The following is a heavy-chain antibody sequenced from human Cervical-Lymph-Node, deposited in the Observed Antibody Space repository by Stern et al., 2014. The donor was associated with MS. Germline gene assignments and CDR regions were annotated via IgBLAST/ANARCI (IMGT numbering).Heavy chain of an antibody. CDR1: GYSFSTYW. CDR3: ARLGGAQREDFDY. J-gene: IGHJ4*01. V-gene: IGHV5-51*01. CDR2: IYPGDSDT. D-gene: IGHD3-16*01. Sequence: VQLVESGAEVKKPGESLKISCQGSGYSFSTYWIGWVRQLPGTGLAWVGVIYPGDSDTKYSPSFQGQVTMAADKSISTAYLQWSGLRVSDTATYYCARLGGAQREDFDYWGHGTLVTVSS.